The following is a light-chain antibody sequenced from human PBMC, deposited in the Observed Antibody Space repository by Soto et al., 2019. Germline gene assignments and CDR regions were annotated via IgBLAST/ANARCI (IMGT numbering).Light chain of an antibody. Sequence: QSALTQPRSVSGSPGQSVTISCTGTSSDVGGYNYVSWYQQHPGKAPKLMIYEVSNRPSGVSNRFSGSKSGNTASLTISGLQAEDEAHYYCSSYTTTSTILFGGGTQLTVL. J-gene: IGLJ2*01. V-gene: IGLV2-14*01. CDR3: SSYTTTSTIL. CDR2: EVS. CDR1: SSDVGGYNY.